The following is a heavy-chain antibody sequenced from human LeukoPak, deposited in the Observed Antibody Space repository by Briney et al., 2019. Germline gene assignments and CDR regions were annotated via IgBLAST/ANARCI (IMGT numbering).Heavy chain of an antibody. D-gene: IGHD2-15*01. CDR2: IYYSGST. J-gene: IGHJ4*02. Sequence: PSETLSLTCTVSGGSISSSSYYWGWIRQPPGKGLEWIGSIYYSGSTYYNPSLKSRVTISVDTSKNQFSLKLSSVTAADTAVYYCARDRAGYCSGGSCYGIDYWGQGTLVTVSS. CDR1: GGSISSSSYY. CDR3: ARDRAGYCSGGSCYGIDY. V-gene: IGHV4-39*07.